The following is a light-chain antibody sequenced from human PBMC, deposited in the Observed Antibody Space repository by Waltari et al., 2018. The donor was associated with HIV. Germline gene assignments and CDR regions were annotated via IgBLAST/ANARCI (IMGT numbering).Light chain of an antibody. CDR2: STN. CDR3: LLCVRSGIWV. V-gene: IGLV8-61*01. J-gene: IGLJ3*02. Sequence: QTVVTQEPSFSVSPGGTVTLTCGLNSGSVSTGYSPTWYQQTPGQAPRTLIYSTNIRSSGVPDRFSGSILGNKAALTITGAQADDESDYYCLLCVRSGIWVFGGGTKLTVL. CDR1: SGSVSTGYS.